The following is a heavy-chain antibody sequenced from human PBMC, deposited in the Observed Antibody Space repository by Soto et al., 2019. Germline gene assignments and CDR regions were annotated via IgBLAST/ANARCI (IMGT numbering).Heavy chain of an antibody. D-gene: IGHD3-22*01. Sequence: SVKVSCKASGGTFSSYAISWVRQAPGQGLEWMGGIIPIFGTANYAQKFQGRVTITADESTSTAYMELSSLRSEDTAVYYCASLDYYDSSGSTQDYYYGMDVWGQGTTVTVSS. CDR3: ASLDYYDSSGSTQDYYYGMDV. J-gene: IGHJ6*02. CDR1: GGTFSSYA. CDR2: IIPIFGTA. V-gene: IGHV1-69*13.